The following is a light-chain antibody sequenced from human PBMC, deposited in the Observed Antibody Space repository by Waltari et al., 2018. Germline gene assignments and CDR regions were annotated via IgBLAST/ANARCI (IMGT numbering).Light chain of an antibody. J-gene: IGKJ1*01. CDR1: QDIRTW. V-gene: IGKV1-12*01. Sequence: DIRMTQSPSSVSASVGDRVTLTCLASQDIRTWLAWYQQKPGKDPRLLIYHASGLQSGVPSRFSGSGSGTDFTLTISSLQPEDFATYSCQQSGTFPPTFGPGTKVEI. CDR2: HAS. CDR3: QQSGTFPPT.